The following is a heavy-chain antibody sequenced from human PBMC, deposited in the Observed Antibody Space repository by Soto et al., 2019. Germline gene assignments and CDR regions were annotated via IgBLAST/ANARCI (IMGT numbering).Heavy chain of an antibody. CDR2: INQDGSEK. D-gene: IGHD3-22*01. CDR3: ASDRGRPDLRDTHYYDSSDLDYGMDV. CDR1: GFTFSSYW. J-gene: IGHJ6*02. Sequence: EVRLVESGGGLVQPGGSLTLSCAASGFTFSSYWMTWVRQAPGKGLEWVANINQDGSEKYYMDSMKGRFTISRDNAKNSRLLQLNSLRAEDTAVYYCASDRGRPDLRDTHYYDSSDLDYGMDVWGQGTTVTVSS. V-gene: IGHV3-7*01.